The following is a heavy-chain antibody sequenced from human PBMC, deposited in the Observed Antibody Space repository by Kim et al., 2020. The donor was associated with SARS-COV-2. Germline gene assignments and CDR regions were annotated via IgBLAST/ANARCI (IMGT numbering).Heavy chain of an antibody. CDR2: IYSGGST. J-gene: IGHJ4*02. CDR3: ARARKYGDYPDY. CDR1: GFTVSSNY. V-gene: IGHV3-53*01. D-gene: IGHD4-17*01. Sequence: GGSLRLSCAASGFTVSSNYMSWVRQAPGKGLEWVSVIYSGGSTYYADSVKGRFTISRDNSKNTLYLQMNSLRAEDTAVYYCARARKYGDYPDYWGQGTLVTVSS.